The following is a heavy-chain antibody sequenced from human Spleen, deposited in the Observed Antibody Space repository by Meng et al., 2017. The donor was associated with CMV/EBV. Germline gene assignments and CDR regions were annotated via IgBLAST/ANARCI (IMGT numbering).Heavy chain of an antibody. D-gene: IGHD3-3*01. J-gene: IGHJ5*02. Sequence: VYGESCSGYDWSRIRQPPGKGMEGIGEINHSGSTNNKQSLKRRVTISVDTSKNQFSLKLNSVTAADTAVYYCARGSVFGVAKGMFDPWGQGTLVTVSS. CDR2: INHSGST. CDR1: GESCSGYD. V-gene: IGHV4-34*01. CDR3: ARGSVFGVAKGMFDP.